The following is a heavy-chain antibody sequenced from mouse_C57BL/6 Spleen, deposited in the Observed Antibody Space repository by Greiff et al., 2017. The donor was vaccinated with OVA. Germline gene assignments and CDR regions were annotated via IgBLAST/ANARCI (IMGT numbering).Heavy chain of an antibody. CDR3: TRGDYGSSYDYAMDY. CDR2: IDPETGGT. D-gene: IGHD1-1*01. CDR1: GYTFTDYE. Sequence: QVQLQQSGAELVRPGASVTLSCKASGYTFTDYEMHWVKQTPVHGLEWIGAIDPETGGTAYNQKFKGKAILTADKSSITAYMELRSLTSEDSAVYYCTRGDYGSSYDYAMDYWGQGTSVTVSS. V-gene: IGHV1-15*01. J-gene: IGHJ4*01.